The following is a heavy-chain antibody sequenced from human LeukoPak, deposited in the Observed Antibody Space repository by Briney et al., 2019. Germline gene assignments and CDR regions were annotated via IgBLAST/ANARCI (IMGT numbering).Heavy chain of an antibody. J-gene: IGHJ4*02. Sequence: SETLSLTCAVYGGSFSGYYWSWIRQPPGKGLEWIGEINHSGSTNYNPSLKSRVTISVDTSKNQFSLKLSSVIAADTAVYYCARGIGAQQQLVRVRATGNRPSPFDYWGQGTLVTVSS. CDR2: INHSGST. CDR1: GGSFSGYY. CDR3: ARGIGAQQQLVRVRATGNRPSPFDY. D-gene: IGHD6-13*01. V-gene: IGHV4-34*01.